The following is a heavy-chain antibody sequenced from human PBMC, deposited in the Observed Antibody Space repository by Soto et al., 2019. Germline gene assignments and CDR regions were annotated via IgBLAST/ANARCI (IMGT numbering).Heavy chain of an antibody. CDR3: VEGAARRGYYYYGMDV. CDR1: GGTFSSYA. Sequence: SVKVSCKASGGTFSSYAISWVRQAPGQGLEWMGGIIPIFGTANYAQKFQGRVTITADESTSTAYMELSSLRSEDTAVYYCVEGAARRGYYYYGMDVWGQGTTVTVS. J-gene: IGHJ6*02. D-gene: IGHD6-6*01. CDR2: IIPIFGTA. V-gene: IGHV1-69*13.